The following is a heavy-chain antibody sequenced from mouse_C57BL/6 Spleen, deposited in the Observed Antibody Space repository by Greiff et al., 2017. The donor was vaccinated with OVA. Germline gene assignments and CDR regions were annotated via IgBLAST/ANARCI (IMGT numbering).Heavy chain of an antibody. CDR3: AGWLLSWFAY. Sequence: VQLQQSGPELVKPVASVKISCKASGYSFTSYYIHWVKQRPGQGLEWIGWIYPGSGNTKYNEKFKGKATLTADTSSSTAYMQLSSLTSEDSAVYYCAGWLLSWFAYWGQGTLATVSA. V-gene: IGHV1-66*01. J-gene: IGHJ3*01. D-gene: IGHD2-3*01. CDR2: IYPGSGNT. CDR1: GYSFTSYY.